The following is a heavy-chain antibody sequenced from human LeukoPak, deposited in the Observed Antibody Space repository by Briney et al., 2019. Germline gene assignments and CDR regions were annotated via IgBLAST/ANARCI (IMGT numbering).Heavy chain of an antibody. CDR2: INARGDT. D-gene: IGHD2-2*01. CDR1: GWSFNDYY. J-gene: IGHJ5*02. V-gene: IGHV4-34*01. CDR3: ARGQVPAARGYNWFDP. Sequence: SETLSLTCAVYGWSFNDYYWNWIRHPPGKGLEWIGEINARGDTNYNPSLKSRVTISVDTSKKQFSLRLTSMIAADTALYYCARGQVPAARGYNWFDPWGQGTLVTVSS.